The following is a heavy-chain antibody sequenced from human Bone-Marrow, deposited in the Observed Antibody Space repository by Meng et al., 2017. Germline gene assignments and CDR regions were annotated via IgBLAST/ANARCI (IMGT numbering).Heavy chain of an antibody. J-gene: IGHJ6*02. Sequence: GESLKISCEGSGYSFTTYWIGWVRQMPGKGLEWMGWMNPNSGNTGYAQKFQGRVTISRNTSISTAYMELSSLRSEGTAVYYCASGGDVDRRYYYGMDVWGQGTTVTVSS. V-gene: IGHV1-8*03. CDR3: ASGGDVDRRYYYGMDV. CDR1: GYSFTTYW. CDR2: MNPNSGNT. D-gene: IGHD1-14*01.